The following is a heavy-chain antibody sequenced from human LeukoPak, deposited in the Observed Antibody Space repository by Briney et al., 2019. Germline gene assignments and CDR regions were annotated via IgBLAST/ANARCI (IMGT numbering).Heavy chain of an antibody. J-gene: IGHJ4*02. D-gene: IGHD3-10*01. CDR1: GFTFSSYA. V-gene: IGHV3-30-3*01. Sequence: GGSLRLSCAASGFTFSSYAMHWVRQAPGKGLEWVAVISYDGSNKYYADSVKGRFTISRDNSKNTLYLQMNSLRAEDTAVYYCARQGSYYGSGFDYWGQGTLVTVSS. CDR3: ARQGSYYGSGFDY. CDR2: ISYDGSNK.